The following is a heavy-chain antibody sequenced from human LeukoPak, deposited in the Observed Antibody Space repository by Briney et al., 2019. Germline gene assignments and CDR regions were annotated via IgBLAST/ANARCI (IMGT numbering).Heavy chain of an antibody. CDR2: IIPIFGTA. V-gene: IGHV1-69*05. D-gene: IGHD3-3*01. J-gene: IGHJ6*02. Sequence: SVKVSCKASGGTFSSYAISWVRQAPGQGLEWMGGIIPIFGTANYAQKFQGRVTMTRDTSTSTVYMELSSLRSEDTAVYYCAREGFPPKISDFWSGLGPYYYYGMDVWGQGTTVTVSS. CDR1: GGTFSSYA. CDR3: AREGFPPKISDFWSGLGPYYYYGMDV.